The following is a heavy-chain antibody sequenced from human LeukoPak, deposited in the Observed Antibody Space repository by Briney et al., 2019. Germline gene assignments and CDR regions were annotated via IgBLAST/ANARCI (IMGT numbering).Heavy chain of an antibody. J-gene: IGHJ4*02. CDR1: GFTFNTYA. CDR2: ISGSGGDT. Sequence: PGGSLRLSCAASGFTFNTYAMTWVRQAPGKGLEWVSAISGSGGDTYYADSVKGRFTISRDNSKNTLYLQMNSLRAEDTAVYYCAKLASSSWFKVFDYWGQGTLVTVSS. D-gene: IGHD6-13*01. CDR3: AKLASSSWFKVFDY. V-gene: IGHV3-23*01.